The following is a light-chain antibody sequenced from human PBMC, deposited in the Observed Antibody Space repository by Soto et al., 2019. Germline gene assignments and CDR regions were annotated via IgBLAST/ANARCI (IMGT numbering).Light chain of an antibody. V-gene: IGKV3-20*01. Sequence: EIVLTQSPGTLSLSPGERATLSCRASQSVSSSYLARDQQKPGQAPRLLIYGASSRATGIPDRFSGSGSGTDFTLTIIRLEPEDFAVYYCQQYGSSPHTFGPGTKLEIK. CDR2: GAS. CDR3: QQYGSSPHT. CDR1: QSVSSSY. J-gene: IGKJ2*01.